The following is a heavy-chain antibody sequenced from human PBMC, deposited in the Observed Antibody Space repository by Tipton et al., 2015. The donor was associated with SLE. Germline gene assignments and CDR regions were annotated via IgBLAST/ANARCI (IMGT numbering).Heavy chain of an antibody. CDR1: GGSISSYY. J-gene: IGHJ3*02. D-gene: IGHD4-17*01. CDR2: IYTSGST. V-gene: IGHV4-4*07. CDR3: ARGGGVWVYGDYAFDI. Sequence: GLVKPSETLSLTCTVSGGSISSYYWSWIRQPAGKELEWIGRIYTSGSTNYNPSLKSRVTMSVDTSKNQFSLKLSSVTAADTAVYYCARGGGVWVYGDYAFDIWGQGTMVTVSS.